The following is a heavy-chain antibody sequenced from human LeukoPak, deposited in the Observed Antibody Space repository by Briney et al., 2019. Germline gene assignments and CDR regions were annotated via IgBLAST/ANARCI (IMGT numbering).Heavy chain of an antibody. CDR1: GFTFSTSG. Sequence: GGSLRLSCAASGFTFSTSGFNWVRQAPGKGLEWVASIGPTGSDRYHADSIKGRFTISRDNANNFLYLQMNSLRAEDTAVYYCATETNGRHYDYWGQGTLLTVSS. CDR3: ATETNGRHYDY. D-gene: IGHD1-14*01. J-gene: IGHJ4*02. CDR2: IGPTGSDR. V-gene: IGHV3-21*06.